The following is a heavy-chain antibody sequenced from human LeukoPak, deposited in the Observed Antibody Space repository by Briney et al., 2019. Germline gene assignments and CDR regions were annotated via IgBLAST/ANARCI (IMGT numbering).Heavy chain of an antibody. J-gene: IGHJ3*02. V-gene: IGHV3-48*03. Sequence: GGSLRLSCAASGFTFSSYEMNWVRQAPGKGLEWVSYISSSGSTIYYADSVKGRFTISRDNAKNSLYLQMNGLRAEDTAVYYCARDFTIFGVVPYDAFDIWGQGTMVTVSS. CDR2: ISSSGSTI. CDR3: ARDFTIFGVVPYDAFDI. CDR1: GFTFSSYE. D-gene: IGHD3-3*01.